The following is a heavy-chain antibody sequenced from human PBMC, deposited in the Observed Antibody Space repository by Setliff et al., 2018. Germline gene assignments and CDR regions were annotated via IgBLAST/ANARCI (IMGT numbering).Heavy chain of an antibody. V-gene: IGHV4-39*07. J-gene: IGHJ4*02. CDR1: GGSINSGSYF. CDR3: ARGGTFRYFDF. CDR2: VHHSGTT. Sequence: SETLSLTCTVSGGSINSGSYFWAWIRQPPGKGLEWIGEVHHSGTTNYNPSLKSRVTISVDTSDTSRNQFSLKLKFLTATDTAVYYCARGGTFRYFDFWGQGAPVTVSS. D-gene: IGHD5-12*01.